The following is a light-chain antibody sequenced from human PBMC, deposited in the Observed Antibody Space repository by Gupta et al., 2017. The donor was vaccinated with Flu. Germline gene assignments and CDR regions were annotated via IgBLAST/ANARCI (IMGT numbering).Light chain of an antibody. CDR2: GTS. Sequence: GTLSLSPGERATLSCRASHGVDRSYLAWYQQQPGQSPRLLIYGTSSRATGIPGRFSGSGSGTDFTLTISRLEPEDFAVYYCRQDYKSPRTFGQGTRLDIK. CDR3: RQDYKSPRT. J-gene: IGKJ1*01. CDR1: HGVDRSY. V-gene: IGKV3-20*01.